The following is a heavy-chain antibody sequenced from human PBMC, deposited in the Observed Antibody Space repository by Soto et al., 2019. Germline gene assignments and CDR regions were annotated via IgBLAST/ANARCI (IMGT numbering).Heavy chain of an antibody. V-gene: IGHV1-2*04. J-gene: IGHJ4*02. Sequence: GXSVKVSCKCSGSAFTGYYMNSVRQAPGQGLECMGWINPNSGGTNYAQKFQGWVTMTRDTSISTAYMELSRLRSDDTAVYYCARDDYALLEEWLLTHWGQGTLVTVSS. D-gene: IGHD3-3*01. CDR2: INPNSGGT. CDR1: GSAFTGYY. CDR3: ARDDYALLEEWLLTH.